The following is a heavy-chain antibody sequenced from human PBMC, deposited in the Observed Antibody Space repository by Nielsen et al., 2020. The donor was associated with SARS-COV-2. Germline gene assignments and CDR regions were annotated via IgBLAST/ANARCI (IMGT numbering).Heavy chain of an antibody. D-gene: IGHD5-12*01. J-gene: IGHJ4*02. CDR3: ARDSFIVPTNYYFDY. CDR2: INGGGST. Sequence: GESLKISCAASGFTVSSNYMSWVRQAPGKGLEWVSVINGGGSTGYADSVKDRFSISRDNSKNTLYLQMNSLRDDDTAVYYCARDSFIVPTNYYFDYWGQGALVTVSS. V-gene: IGHV3-66*01. CDR1: GFTVSSNY.